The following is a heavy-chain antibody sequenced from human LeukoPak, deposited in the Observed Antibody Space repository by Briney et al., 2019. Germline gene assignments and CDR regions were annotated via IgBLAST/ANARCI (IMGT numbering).Heavy chain of an antibody. CDR3: ARGAAFLR. Sequence: PGGSLRLSCAASGVTFSSYAMSWVRQAPGGGGEWGSAISGSGGSTYYADSVKGRFTISRDNSKNTLYLQMNSLRAEDTAVYYCARGAAFLRWGQGTLVTVSS. CDR2: ISGSGGST. J-gene: IGHJ4*02. V-gene: IGHV3-23*01. CDR1: GVTFSSYA. D-gene: IGHD6-13*01.